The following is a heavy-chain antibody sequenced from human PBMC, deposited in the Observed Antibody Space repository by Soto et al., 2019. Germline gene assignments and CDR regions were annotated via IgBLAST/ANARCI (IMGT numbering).Heavy chain of an antibody. CDR1: GYTFTSYA. V-gene: IGHV1-3*01. D-gene: IGHD3-22*01. Sequence: QVQLVQSGAEVKKPGASVKVSCKASGYTFTSYAMHWVRQAPGQRLEWMGWINAGNGNTKYSQKFQGRVTITRDTSASTAYMELSSLRSEDTAVYYCALNYYDSSGYFGGAFDIWGQGTMVTVSS. J-gene: IGHJ3*02. CDR3: ALNYYDSSGYFGGAFDI. CDR2: INAGNGNT.